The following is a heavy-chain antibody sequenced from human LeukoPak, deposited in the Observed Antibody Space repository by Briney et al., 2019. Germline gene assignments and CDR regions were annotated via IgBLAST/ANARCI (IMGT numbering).Heavy chain of an antibody. CDR1: GYTFTGYY. V-gene: IGHV1-2*02. CDR3: ARDRGYCSGGSCPELDY. D-gene: IGHD2-15*01. Sequence: ASVKVSCKASGYTFTGYYMHWVRQAPGQGLEWMGWINPNSGGTNYAQKFQGRATMTRDTSISTAYMELSRLRSDDTAVYYCARDRGYCSGGSCPELDYWGQGTLVTVSS. CDR2: INPNSGGT. J-gene: IGHJ4*02.